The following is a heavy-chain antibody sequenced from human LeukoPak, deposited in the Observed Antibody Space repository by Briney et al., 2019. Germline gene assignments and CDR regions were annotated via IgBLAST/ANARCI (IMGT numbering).Heavy chain of an antibody. D-gene: IGHD1-26*01. CDR3: ARDSGSWGVLGWFDP. CDR1: GYTFTSYG. V-gene: IGHV1-18*01. J-gene: IGHJ5*02. Sequence: ASVKVSCKASGYTFTSYGISWVRQAPGQGLEWMGWISAYNGNTNYTQKLQGRVTMTTDTSTSTAYMELRSLRSDDTAVYYCARDSGSWGVLGWFDPWGQGTLVTVSS. CDR2: ISAYNGNT.